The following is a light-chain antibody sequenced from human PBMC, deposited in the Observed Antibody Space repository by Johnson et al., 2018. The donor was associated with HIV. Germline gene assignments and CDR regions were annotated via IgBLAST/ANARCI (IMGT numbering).Light chain of an antibody. J-gene: IGLJ1*01. CDR1: SPNIGNNY. CDR3: ETWDNSLNVGHV. Sequence: QSVLTQPPSVSAAPGQKVTISCSGSSPNIGNNYVSWYQQFPGTAPQLLIYDTNTRPSGIPDRFSGSKSGTSATLAITGLQTWDEADYYCETWDNSLNVGHVFGTGTKVTVL. V-gene: IGLV1-51*01. CDR2: DTN.